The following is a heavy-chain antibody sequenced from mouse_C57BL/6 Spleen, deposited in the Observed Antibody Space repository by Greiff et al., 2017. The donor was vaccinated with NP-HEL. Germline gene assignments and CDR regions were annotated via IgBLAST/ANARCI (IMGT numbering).Heavy chain of an antibody. Sequence: VQLQESGPGLVKPSQSLSLTCSVTGYSITSGYYWNWIRQFPGNKLEWMGYISYDGSNNYNPSLKNRISITRDTSKNQFFLKLNSVTTEDTATDYCARGSRGGYFDYGGQGTTLTVSS. V-gene: IGHV3-6*01. J-gene: IGHJ2*01. CDR2: ISYDGSN. CDR3: ARGSRGGYFDY. CDR1: GYSITSGYY.